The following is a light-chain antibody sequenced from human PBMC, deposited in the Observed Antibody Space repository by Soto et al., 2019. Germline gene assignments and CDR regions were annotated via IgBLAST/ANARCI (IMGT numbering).Light chain of an antibody. Sequence: EIVLTKSPATLSLSPGERATLSCRAIQSVGSLAWYQQKPGQAPRLLNSDSYQRATDIPARFSGSGSGTDFTLTVNSQEREDFAVYYYQQRSSWPVTFGGGTKVEIK. J-gene: IGKJ4*01. CDR3: QQRSSWPVT. V-gene: IGKV3-11*01. CDR1: QSVGS. CDR2: DSY.